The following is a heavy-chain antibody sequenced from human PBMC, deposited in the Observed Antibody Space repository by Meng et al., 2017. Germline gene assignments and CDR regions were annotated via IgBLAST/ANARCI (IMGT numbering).Heavy chain of an antibody. CDR2: ISGSGGST. J-gene: IGHJ4*02. CDR1: GFTFSSYA. V-gene: IGHV3-23*04. D-gene: IGHD6-19*01. Sequence: VQLGGAGGGLVRPGGPLGLSCAASGFTFSSYAMSWVRQAPGKGLEWVSAISGSGGSTYYADSVKGRFTISRDNSKNTLYLQMNSLRAEDTAVYYCARSSGYLDYWGQGTLVTVSS. CDR3: ARSSGYLDY.